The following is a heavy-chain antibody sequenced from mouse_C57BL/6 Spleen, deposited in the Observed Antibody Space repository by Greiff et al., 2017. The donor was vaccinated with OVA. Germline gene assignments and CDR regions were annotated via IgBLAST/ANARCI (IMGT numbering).Heavy chain of an antibody. V-gene: IGHV1-50*01. CDR3: ARVGHYSNPAWCAY. J-gene: IGHJ3*01. CDR1: GYTFTSYW. CDR2: IDPSDSYT. D-gene: IGHD2-5*01. Sequence: QVQLQQPGAELVKPGASVKLSCKASGYTFTSYWMQWVKQRPGQGLEWIGEIDPSDSYTNYNQKFKGKATLTVDTSSSTAYMQLSSLTSEDSAVYYCARVGHYSNPAWCAYWGQGTLVTVSA.